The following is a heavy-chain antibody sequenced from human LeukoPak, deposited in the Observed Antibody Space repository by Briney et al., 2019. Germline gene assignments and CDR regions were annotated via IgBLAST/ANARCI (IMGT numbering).Heavy chain of an antibody. D-gene: IGHD1-7*01. CDR1: GGSISSGGYY. Sequence: SETLSLTCTVSGGSISSGGYYWSWIRQPPGKGLEWIGYIYHSGSTYYNPSLKSRVTISVDTSKNQFSLKLSSVTAADTAVYYCARDGPYNWNYFSHYPNNWFDPWGQGTLVTVSS. CDR3: ARDGPYNWNYFSHYPNNWFDP. V-gene: IGHV4-30-2*01. CDR2: IYHSGST. J-gene: IGHJ5*02.